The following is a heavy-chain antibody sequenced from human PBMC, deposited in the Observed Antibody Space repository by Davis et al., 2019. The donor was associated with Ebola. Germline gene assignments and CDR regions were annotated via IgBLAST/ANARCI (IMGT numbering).Heavy chain of an antibody. CDR1: GFTFSSYS. J-gene: IGHJ4*02. V-gene: IGHV3-21*01. Sequence: GGSLGLSCAASGFTFSSYSMNWVRQAPGKGLEWVSSISSSSSYIYYADSVKGRFTISRDNAKNSLYLQMNSLRADDTAVYYCASGHGSGSSYDYWGQGTLVTVSS. CDR2: ISSSSSYI. D-gene: IGHD3-10*01. CDR3: ASGHGSGSSYDY.